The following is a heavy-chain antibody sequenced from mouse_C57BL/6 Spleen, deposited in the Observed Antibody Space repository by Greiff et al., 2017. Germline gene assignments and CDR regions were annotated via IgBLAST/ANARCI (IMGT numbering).Heavy chain of an antibody. D-gene: IGHD1-1*01. CDR2: IYPGDGDT. Sequence: QVQLQQSGAELVKPGASVKISCKASGYAFSSYWMNWVKQRPGKGLEWIGQIYPGDGDTNYNGKFKGKATLTADKSSSTAYMQLSSLTSEDSAVYFCARAFDYGSSYGYFDVWGTGTTVTVSS. CDR1: GYAFSSYW. J-gene: IGHJ1*03. V-gene: IGHV1-80*01. CDR3: ARAFDYGSSYGYFDV.